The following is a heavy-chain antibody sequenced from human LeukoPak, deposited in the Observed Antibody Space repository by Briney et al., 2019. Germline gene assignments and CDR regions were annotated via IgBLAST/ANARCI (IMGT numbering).Heavy chain of an antibody. Sequence: GGSLRLSCAASGFTFDDYAMHWVRQAPGKGLEWVSLISGDGGSTYYADSVKGRFTISRDNSKNSLYLQMNSLRTEDTALYYCAKDMEWTYYYDSSGYPGYWGQGTMVTVSS. J-gene: IGHJ4*02. CDR2: ISGDGGST. CDR3: AKDMEWTYYYDSSGYPGY. D-gene: IGHD3-22*01. V-gene: IGHV3-43*02. CDR1: GFTFDDYA.